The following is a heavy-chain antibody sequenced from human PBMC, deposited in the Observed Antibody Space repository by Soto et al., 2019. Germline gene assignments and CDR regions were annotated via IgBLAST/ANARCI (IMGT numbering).Heavy chain of an antibody. CDR3: ARVGYYDSSGYYGSWFDP. J-gene: IGHJ5*02. Sequence: NPSETLSLTCAVSGGSISSGGYYWSWIRQPPGKGLEWIGYIYYSGSTNYNPSLKSRVTISVDASKNQFSLKLSSVTAADTAVYYCARVGYYDSSGYYGSWFDPWGQGTLVTVSS. CDR1: GGSISSGGYY. V-gene: IGHV4-61*08. D-gene: IGHD3-22*01. CDR2: IYYSGST.